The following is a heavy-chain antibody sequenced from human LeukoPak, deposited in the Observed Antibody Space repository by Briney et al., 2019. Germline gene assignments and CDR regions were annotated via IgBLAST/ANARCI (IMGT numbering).Heavy chain of an antibody. V-gene: IGHV4-4*07. CDR3: ARDRRPEYSISYGYYYYYCYMDF. Sequence: SETLSLTCIVSVGSISSYFWSWIRPPAGKGLEWIGRIYNSGSTNYNTSLKSRVTMPVHTSKNQFSLKLSSVTDPDTAVYYCARDRRPEYSISYGYYYYYCYMDFWGKGTTVTVSS. J-gene: IGHJ6*03. CDR1: VGSISSYF. D-gene: IGHD6-6*01. CDR2: IYNSGST.